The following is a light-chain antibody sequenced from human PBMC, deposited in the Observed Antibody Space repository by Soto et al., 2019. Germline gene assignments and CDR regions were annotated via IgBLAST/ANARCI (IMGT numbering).Light chain of an antibody. CDR2: KAS. Sequence: GNRVTITFRASQTVNTYLHWYQQKPGKAPKLLISKASSLESGVPSRFSGSGSGTEFTLTISCLQPDDFATYYCQQYNSYRAFGQGTKV. J-gene: IGKJ1*01. V-gene: IGKV1-5*03. CDR1: QTVNTY. CDR3: QQYNSYRA.